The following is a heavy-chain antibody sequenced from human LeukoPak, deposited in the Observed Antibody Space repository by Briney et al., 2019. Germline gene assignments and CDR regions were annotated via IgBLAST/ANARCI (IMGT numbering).Heavy chain of an antibody. Sequence: GGSLRLSCAASGFTFSSYAMHWVRQAPGKGLEWVAVISYDGSNKYYADSVKGRFTISRDNSKNTLYLQMNSLRAEDTAVYYCARDKDRGYSYGCFDYWGRGTLVTVSS. CDR3: ARDKDRGYSYGCFDY. D-gene: IGHD5-18*01. V-gene: IGHV3-30*04. J-gene: IGHJ4*02. CDR1: GFTFSSYA. CDR2: ISYDGSNK.